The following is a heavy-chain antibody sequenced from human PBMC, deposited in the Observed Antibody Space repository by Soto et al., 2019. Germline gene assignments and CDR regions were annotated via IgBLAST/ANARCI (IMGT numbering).Heavy chain of an antibody. Sequence: NLSLTCTVSGGSIRSYYWSWIRQPPGKGLEWIGYIYYSGSTNYNPSLKSRVTISVDTSKNQFSLKLSSVTAADTAVYYCAGLHATGGYDAFDSRGQGTTVTVSS. CDR3: AGLHATGGYDAFDS. V-gene: IGHV4-59*01. D-gene: IGHD7-27*01. J-gene: IGHJ3*02. CDR2: IYYSGST. CDR1: GGSIRSYY.